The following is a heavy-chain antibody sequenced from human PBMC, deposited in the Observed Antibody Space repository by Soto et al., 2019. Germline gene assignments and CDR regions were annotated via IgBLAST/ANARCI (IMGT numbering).Heavy chain of an antibody. Sequence: TGGSLRLSCKASGFTFANDAMTWVRQAPGKGLEWVSAISGSGARTYYADSVEGRFTISRDNSKNTLFLHMSSLRTDDTAVYYCAKDPRGSIRGYFDYWGQGTLVTVSS. CDR3: AKDPRGSIRGYFDY. V-gene: IGHV3-23*01. D-gene: IGHD2-15*01. CDR2: ISGSGART. CDR1: GFTFANDA. J-gene: IGHJ4*03.